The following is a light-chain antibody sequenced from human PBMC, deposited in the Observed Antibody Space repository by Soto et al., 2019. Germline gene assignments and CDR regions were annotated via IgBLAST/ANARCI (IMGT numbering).Light chain of an antibody. Sequence: LTQSPGSLSLSLGDRATLSCRASRSVTNNFVAWYQQKADQAPRLLVYAASSRSIDIPERFSGSGSGTDFSLTINRLEPEDFAVYFCQQYGSSPRWTFGQGTKVEIK. V-gene: IGKV3-20*01. CDR1: RSVTNNF. CDR3: QQYGSSPRWT. CDR2: AAS. J-gene: IGKJ2*02.